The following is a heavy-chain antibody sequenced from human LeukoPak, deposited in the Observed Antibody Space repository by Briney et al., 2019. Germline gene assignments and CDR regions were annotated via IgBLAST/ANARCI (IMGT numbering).Heavy chain of an antibody. CDR3: ARDGVGRTYYYGSGSYMGNS. J-gene: IGHJ4*02. Sequence: ASVKVSCKASGGTFSSYAISWVRQAPGQGLEWMGIINPSGGSTSYAQTFQGRVTMTRDTSTSTVYMDLSSPRSEDTAVYYCARDGVGRTYYYGSGSYMGNSWGQGTLVTVSS. D-gene: IGHD3-10*01. V-gene: IGHV1-46*01. CDR1: GGTFSSYA. CDR2: INPSGGST.